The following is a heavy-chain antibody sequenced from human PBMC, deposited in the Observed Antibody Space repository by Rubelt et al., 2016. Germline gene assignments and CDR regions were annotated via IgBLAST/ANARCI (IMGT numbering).Heavy chain of an antibody. D-gene: IGHD1-1*01. Sequence: QVQLQESGPGLVKPSETLSLTCTVSGGSISSYYWSWIRQPPGKGLEWIGYIHYSGSTNYNPSLKGRVSMSVDTSKNQVSLKLGSVTAADTAVYYCARHTHTYETGTISDYFDYWGQGTLVTVSS. J-gene: IGHJ4*02. CDR1: GGSISSYY. CDR3: ARHTHTYETGTISDYFDY. CDR2: IHYSGST. V-gene: IGHV4-59*08.